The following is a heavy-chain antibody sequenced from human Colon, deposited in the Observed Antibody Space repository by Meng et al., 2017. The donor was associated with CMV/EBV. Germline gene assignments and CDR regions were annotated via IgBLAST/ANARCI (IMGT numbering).Heavy chain of an antibody. CDR2: INHSGST. V-gene: IGHV4-34*01. J-gene: IGHJ5*02. CDR1: GGSFSGYD. Sequence: LACAVYGGSFSGYDWSWIRQHPGKGLEWIGEINHSGSTNYNPSLKSRVTISVDTSKNQFSLKLSSVTAADTAVYYCARWYSSSRFDPWGQGTLVTVSS. D-gene: IGHD6-13*01. CDR3: ARWYSSSRFDP.